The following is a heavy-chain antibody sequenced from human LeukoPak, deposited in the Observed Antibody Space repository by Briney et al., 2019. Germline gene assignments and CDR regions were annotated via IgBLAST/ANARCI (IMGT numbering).Heavy chain of an antibody. CDR2: INYSGST. D-gene: IGHD6-25*01. CDR3: AREGGGPSQRSFHFDY. V-gene: IGHV4-31*03. J-gene: IGHJ4*01. Sequence: PSQTLSLTYTVSGGSISSGGYYWSWIRQHPGKGLEWIGCINYSGSTYYNPSLKSRVTISVDTSKNQFSLKLSSVTAADTAVYYCAREGGGPSQRSFHFDYWGHGTLVTVSS. CDR1: GGSISSGGYY.